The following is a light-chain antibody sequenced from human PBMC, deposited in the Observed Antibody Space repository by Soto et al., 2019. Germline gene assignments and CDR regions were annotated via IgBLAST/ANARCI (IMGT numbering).Light chain of an antibody. CDR3: QQDNSYSLT. CDR2: KAS. J-gene: IGKJ1*01. CDR1: QSISSW. V-gene: IGKV1-5*03. Sequence: IQMTHSPSTLSASVGDRVTITCRASQSISSWLAWYQQKPGKAPKLLIYKASSLESGVPSRFSGSGSGTEFTLTISSLQPDDFATYYCQQDNSYSLTFGQGTKV.